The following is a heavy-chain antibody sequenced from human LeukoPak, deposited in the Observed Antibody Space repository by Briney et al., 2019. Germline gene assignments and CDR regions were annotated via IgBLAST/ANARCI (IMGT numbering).Heavy chain of an antibody. CDR1: GFTFSSYA. V-gene: IGHV3-30-3*01. D-gene: IGHD3-22*01. J-gene: IGHJ4*02. CDR3: ARDPYDSSGYFDY. CDR2: ISYDGSNK. Sequence: GRSLRLSCAASGFTFSSYAMHWVRQAPGKGLEWVAVISYDGSNKYYADSVKGRFTISRDNSKNTLYLQMNSLRAEDTAVYYCARDPYDSSGYFDYWGQGTLVTVSS.